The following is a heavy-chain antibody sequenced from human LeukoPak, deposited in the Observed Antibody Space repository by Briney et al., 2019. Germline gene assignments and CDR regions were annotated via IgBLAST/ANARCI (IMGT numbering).Heavy chain of an antibody. J-gene: IGHJ3*02. Sequence: GGSLRLSCAASEFSVGSNYMTWVRQAPGKGLEWVSLIYSGGSTYYADSVKGRFTISRDNSKNTLYLQMNSLRAEDTAVYYCATLGRNGDYYDSSGWAGSDAFDIWGQGTMVTVSS. CDR1: EFSVGSNY. CDR3: ATLGRNGDYYDSSGWAGSDAFDI. V-gene: IGHV3-53*01. CDR2: IYSGGST. D-gene: IGHD3-22*01.